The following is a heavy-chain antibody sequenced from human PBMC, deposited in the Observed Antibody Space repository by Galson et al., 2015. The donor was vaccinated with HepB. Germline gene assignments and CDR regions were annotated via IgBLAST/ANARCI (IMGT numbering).Heavy chain of an antibody. CDR3: ARMVAAAVGWFDP. CDR2: IYSGGST. D-gene: IGHD2-15*01. Sequence: SLRLSCAASGFTVSSNYMSWVRQAPGKGLEWVSVIYSGGSTYYADSVKGRFTTSRDNSKNTLYLQMNSLRAEGTAVYYCARMVAAAVGWFDPWGQGTLVTVSS. J-gene: IGHJ5*02. V-gene: IGHV3-53*01. CDR1: GFTVSSNY.